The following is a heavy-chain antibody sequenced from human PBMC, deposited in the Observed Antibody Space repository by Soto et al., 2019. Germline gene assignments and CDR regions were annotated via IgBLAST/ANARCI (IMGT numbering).Heavy chain of an antibody. CDR1: GFSFSDYY. J-gene: IGHJ6*03. D-gene: IGHD1-26*01. CDR2: ISTSGSST. Sequence: QVQLVESGGGLVKPGGSLRLSCAASGFSFSDYYMSWFRQAPGKGLEWFSLISTSGSSTDYADSVNGRFTISRDNAKNSLSLQMNSLRAEDTAVYYCANLAKNYDHYMDVWGKGTTVTVSS. V-gene: IGHV3-11*01. CDR3: ANLAKNYDHYMDV.